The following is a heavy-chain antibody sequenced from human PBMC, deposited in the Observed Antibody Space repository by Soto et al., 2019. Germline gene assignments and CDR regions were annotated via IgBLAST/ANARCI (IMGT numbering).Heavy chain of an antibody. D-gene: IGHD2-21*01. V-gene: IGHV4-61*01. CDR3: ARSRGDPTLDFDN. CDR2: IYYSGST. CDR1: DGSVSSGSYY. Sequence: QVQLQESGPGLVKPSETLSLTCTVSDGSVSSGSYYWNWIRQPPGKGLEWIGFIYYSGSTHYNPSLQSRFTILVDTSRNTFSLTLSSVTAADTAIYYCARSRGDPTLDFDNWGQGTMVTVSS. J-gene: IGHJ3*02.